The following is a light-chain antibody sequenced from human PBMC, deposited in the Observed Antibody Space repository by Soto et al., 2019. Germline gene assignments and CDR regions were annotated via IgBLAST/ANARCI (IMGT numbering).Light chain of an antibody. V-gene: IGKV3-20*01. J-gene: IGKJ5*01. CDR2: GAT. CDR1: QSVSSNY. Sequence: EIVLTQSPGTLSLSPGERATLSCRASQSVSSNYLAWYQQKPGQSPRLLIYGATSRATGIPDRFSGSGSGTDFSLSISRLEPEDFAVYTCQQYDSSIITFGQRTRMEIK. CDR3: QQYDSSIIT.